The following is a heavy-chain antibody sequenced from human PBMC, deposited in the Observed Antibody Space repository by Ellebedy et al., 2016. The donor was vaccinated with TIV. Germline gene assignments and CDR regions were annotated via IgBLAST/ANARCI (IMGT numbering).Heavy chain of an antibody. V-gene: IGHV3-30*03. D-gene: IGHD2-21*01. CDR3: ARERRFCGNECFLYYYYGMDV. J-gene: IGHJ6*02. CDR2: ISYDGSDR. Sequence: GGSLRLSCAASGFTFGSHGIHWVRQAPGRGLEWVALISYDGSDRNYADSVRGRFTISRDKSKKTLYLQMNNLRTEDTAVYYCARERRFCGNECFLYYYYGMDVWGQGTTVTVSS. CDR1: GFTFGSHG.